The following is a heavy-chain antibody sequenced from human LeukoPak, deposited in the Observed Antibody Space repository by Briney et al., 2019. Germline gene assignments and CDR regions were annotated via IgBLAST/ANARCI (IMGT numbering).Heavy chain of an antibody. CDR2: SNAGNGNT. V-gene: IGHV1-3*01. CDR1: GYTFTSYA. D-gene: IGHD6-13*01. Sequence: ASVKVSFKGSGYTFTSYAMHWVRQAPGQRGEWMGWSNAGNGNTKYLQKFQGRVTITRDTSASTAYMELSSLRSEDTAVYYCARPRIYSSSWRHEEVYFDYWGQGTLVTVSS. CDR3: ARPRIYSSSWRHEEVYFDY. J-gene: IGHJ4*02.